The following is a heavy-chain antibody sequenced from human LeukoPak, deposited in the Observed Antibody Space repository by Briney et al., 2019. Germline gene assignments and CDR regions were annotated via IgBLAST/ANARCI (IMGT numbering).Heavy chain of an antibody. CDR3: AREQASYSSSWYVAFDI. CDR2: TYYRSKWYN. D-gene: IGHD6-13*01. J-gene: IGHJ3*02. Sequence: PSQTLSLTCAISGDSVSSNSAAWNWIMQSPSRGLEWLGRTYYRSKWYNDYAVSVKSRITINPDTSNNQFSLQLNSVTPEDTAVYYCAREQASYSSSWYVAFDIWGQGTMVTVSS. CDR1: GDSVSSNSAA. V-gene: IGHV6-1*01.